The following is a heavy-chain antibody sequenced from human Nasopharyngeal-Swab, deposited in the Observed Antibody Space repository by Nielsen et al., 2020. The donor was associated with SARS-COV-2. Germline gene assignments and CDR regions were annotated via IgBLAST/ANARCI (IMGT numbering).Heavy chain of an antibody. Sequence: ASVKVSCKASGYTFTVFLIHWVRQAPGKGLEWMGSIVPENGEPIYAQNFQGRVTMTEDTSTYTAYLELSSLRSEDTAVYYCAWEASGVFGLVVYAFDIWGPGTLVTVSS. D-gene: IGHD3-3*01. V-gene: IGHV1-24*01. CDR2: IVPENGEP. J-gene: IGHJ3*02. CDR1: GYTFTVFL. CDR3: AWEASGVFGLVVYAFDI.